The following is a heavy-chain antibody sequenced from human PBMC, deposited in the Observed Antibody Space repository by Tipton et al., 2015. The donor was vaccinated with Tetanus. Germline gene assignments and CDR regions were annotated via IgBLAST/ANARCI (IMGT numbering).Heavy chain of an antibody. CDR1: GYIFNNYW. D-gene: IGHD2-8*01. J-gene: IGHJ4*02. Sequence: QLVQSGGEVKKPGESLKISCKGSGYIFNNYWIGWVRQKPGKGLEWMGIIYPGDSDTRYSPSFQGQVTISVDKSINTAYRQWSSLKASDTSIFYCARAHCTDGVCNFVFWGQGALVTVAS. CDR3: ARAHCTDGVCNFVF. V-gene: IGHV5-51*01. CDR2: IYPGDSDT.